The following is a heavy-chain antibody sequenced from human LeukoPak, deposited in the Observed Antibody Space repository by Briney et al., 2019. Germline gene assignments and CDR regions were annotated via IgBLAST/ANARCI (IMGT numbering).Heavy chain of an antibody. CDR3: ARASDDFWSGYPLFDY. J-gene: IGHJ4*02. CDR2: IYYSGST. Sequence: SETLSLTCTVSGGSISSYYWSWIRQPPGKGLEWIGYIYYSGSTNYNPSLKSRVTISVDTSKNQFSLKLSSVTAADTAVYYCARASDDFWSGYPLFDYWGQGTLVTVSS. D-gene: IGHD3-3*01. V-gene: IGHV4-59*01. CDR1: GGSISSYY.